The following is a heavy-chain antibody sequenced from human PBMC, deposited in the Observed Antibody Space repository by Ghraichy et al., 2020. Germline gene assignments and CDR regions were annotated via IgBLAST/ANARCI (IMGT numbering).Heavy chain of an antibody. J-gene: IGHJ4*02. CDR3: ANLPGLSRYFDQTDPLDY. V-gene: IGHV3-23*01. D-gene: IGHD3-9*01. Sequence: GESLNISCAASGFTFSSYAMSWVRQAPGKGLEWVSAISGSGGSTYYADSVKGRFTISRDNSKNTLYLQMNSLRAEDTAVYYCANLPGLSRYFDQTDPLDYWGQGTLVTVSS. CDR1: GFTFSSYA. CDR2: ISGSGGST.